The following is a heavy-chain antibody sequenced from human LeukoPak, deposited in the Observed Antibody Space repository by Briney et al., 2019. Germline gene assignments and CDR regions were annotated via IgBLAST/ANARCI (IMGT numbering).Heavy chain of an antibody. J-gene: IGHJ4*02. CDR2: IASDGSST. CDR1: GFIFSSYA. D-gene: IGHD4-23*01. V-gene: IGHV3-74*01. CDR3: ARGRPHGNDY. Sequence: PGGSLRLSCAASGFIFSSYAMHWVRQAPGKGLVWVSRIASDGSSTTYADSVKGRFSISRDNAKNTLYLQMNSLRVEDTAVYYCARGRPHGNDYWGQGTLVTVSS.